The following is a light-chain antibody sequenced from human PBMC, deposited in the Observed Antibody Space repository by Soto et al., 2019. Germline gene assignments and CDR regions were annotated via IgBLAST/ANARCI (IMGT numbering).Light chain of an antibody. V-gene: IGLV1-40*01. CDR1: SSSIGAGYD. CDR2: GNN. CDR3: QSYDSRRTAYV. J-gene: IGLJ1*01. Sequence: QSVLTQPPSVSGAPGQRVTISCTGSSSSIGAGYDVHWYHQLPGAAPKLLVSGNNNRPSGVPDRFSASKSGTSASLTITGLQTEEEAQYYCQSYDSRRTAYVFGTGTKLTVL.